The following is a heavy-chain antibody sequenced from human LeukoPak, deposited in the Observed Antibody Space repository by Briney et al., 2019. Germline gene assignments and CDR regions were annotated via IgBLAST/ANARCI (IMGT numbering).Heavy chain of an antibody. CDR1: GGSFSGYY. CDR2: INHSGST. V-gene: IGHV4-34*01. J-gene: IGHJ4*02. Sequence: PSETLSLTCAVYGGSFSGYYWSWIRQPPGKGLEWIGEINHSGSTNYNPSLKSRVTMSVDTSKNQFSLKLSSVTAADTAVYYCARDTSSGWYAYDYWGQGTLVTVSS. D-gene: IGHD6-19*01. CDR3: ARDTSSGWYAYDY.